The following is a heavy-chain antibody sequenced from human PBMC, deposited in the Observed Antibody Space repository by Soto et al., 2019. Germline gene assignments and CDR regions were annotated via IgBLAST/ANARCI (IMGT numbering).Heavy chain of an antibody. CDR3: AKASATGKSDGMDV. Sequence: EVQLLESGGGLVQPGGSLRLSCVASGFPFSSYAMSWVRQTPGRGLECVSSISSGSNTYYTDSVRGRFTISRDNSKNSLYLQMSSLRADDSALYYCAKASATGKSDGMDVWGQGTTLSVSS. D-gene: IGHD7-27*01. CDR2: ISSGSNT. CDR1: GFPFSSYA. V-gene: IGHV3-23*01. J-gene: IGHJ6*02.